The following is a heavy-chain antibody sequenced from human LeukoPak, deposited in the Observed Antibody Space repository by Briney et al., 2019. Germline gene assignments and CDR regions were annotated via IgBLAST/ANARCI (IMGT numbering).Heavy chain of an antibody. CDR2: IYHSGSP. V-gene: IGHV4-30-2*01. Sequence: SQTLSLTCAVSGGSISSGGYSWSWIRQPPGKGPEWIGYIYHSGSPSYNPSLKSRVTISVDRSKNQFSLKLSSVTATDTAVYYCARGGWICSGGSCYSGHYFDYWGQGTLVTVSS. J-gene: IGHJ4*02. D-gene: IGHD2-15*01. CDR3: ARGGWICSGGSCYSGHYFDY. CDR1: GGSISSGGYS.